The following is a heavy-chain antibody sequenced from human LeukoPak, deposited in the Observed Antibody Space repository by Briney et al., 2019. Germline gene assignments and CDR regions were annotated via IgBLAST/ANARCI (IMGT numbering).Heavy chain of an antibody. D-gene: IGHD5-24*01. Sequence: GGSLRLSCAASGFTFNNYAMHWVRQAPERGLEWASRISGGGDAIRYADSVKGRFTISRDNFRNILSLQMNTLRAEDSAVYYCVKSDCASDGCKLLNYWGQGILVSVSS. CDR1: GFTFNNYA. J-gene: IGHJ4*02. CDR2: ISGGGDAI. V-gene: IGHV3-23*01. CDR3: VKSDCASDGCKLLNY.